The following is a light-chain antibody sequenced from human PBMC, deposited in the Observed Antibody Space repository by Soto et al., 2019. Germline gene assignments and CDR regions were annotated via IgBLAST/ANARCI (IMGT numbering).Light chain of an antibody. CDR1: SSSIGTNS. J-gene: IGLJ1*01. CDR3: AAWDDSLNGFYV. V-gene: IGLV1-44*01. Sequence: QYVLTPPPSASGTPGQRVTISCSGGSSSIGTNSVNWYQQLPGRAPKLLIYNNDLRPSRVPDRFSGSKSGTSASLAISGLQSEDEADYYCAAWDDSLNGFYVFGIGTKVTVL. CDR2: NND.